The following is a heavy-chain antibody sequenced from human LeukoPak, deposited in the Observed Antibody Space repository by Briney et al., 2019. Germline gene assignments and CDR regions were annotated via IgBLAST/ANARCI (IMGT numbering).Heavy chain of an antibody. CDR2: ISYDGSNK. D-gene: IGHD6-19*01. CDR1: GFTFSSYA. V-gene: IGHV3-30*01. Sequence: GRSLRLSCAASGFTFSSYAMHWVRQAPGKGLEWVAGISYDGSNKYYADSVKGRFTISRDNSKNTLYLQMNSLRAEDTAVYYCARDKGTRSGFFALYWGQGILVTVSS. J-gene: IGHJ4*02. CDR3: ARDKGTRSGFFALY.